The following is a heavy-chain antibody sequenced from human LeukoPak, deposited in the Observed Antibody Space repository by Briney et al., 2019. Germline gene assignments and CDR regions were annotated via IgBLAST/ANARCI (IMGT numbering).Heavy chain of an antibody. V-gene: IGHV3-49*04. CDR3: TRDPPPSR. CDR1: GFTFGDSA. J-gene: IGHJ4*02. CDR2: IRSNTNGGTA. Sequence: GESLRLSCTGSGFTFGDSAMAWVRQAPGRGLEWVGFIRSNTNGGTADYAASVKGRFTLSRDDSKAIAYLQMNSLLTEDTAVYYCTRDPPPSRWGQGTPVTVSP.